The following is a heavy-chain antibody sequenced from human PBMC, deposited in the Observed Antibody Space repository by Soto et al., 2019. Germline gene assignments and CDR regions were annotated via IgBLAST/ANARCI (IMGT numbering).Heavy chain of an antibody. CDR2: INTYSGMT. Sequence: QVQLVQSGGEGKKPGASVTVSCKASGYTFINYHITWVRQAPGQGLEWMAWINTYSGMTDYAQRFQGRVTMTRDTSTSTAYLELRNLGSDDTAVYFCAKSPRGEMATDWGQGTLVTVSS. J-gene: IGHJ4*02. CDR3: AKSPRGEMATD. V-gene: IGHV1-18*01. D-gene: IGHD5-12*01. CDR1: GYTFINYH.